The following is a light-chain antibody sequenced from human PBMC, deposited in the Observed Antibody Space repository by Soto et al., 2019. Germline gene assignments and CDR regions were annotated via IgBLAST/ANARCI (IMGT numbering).Light chain of an antibody. V-gene: IGKV1-5*03. CDR1: QSIRSE. Sequence: DIQMTQSPSTLSASVGDRVTITCRASQSIRSELAWYQQTPGKAPKLLIYKAFNLESGVPSRFSGSGSGTEFTLTVNSLQPDDFAAYYCLQYDNYPLIFGGGTKVEIK. CDR2: KAF. CDR3: LQYDNYPLI. J-gene: IGKJ4*01.